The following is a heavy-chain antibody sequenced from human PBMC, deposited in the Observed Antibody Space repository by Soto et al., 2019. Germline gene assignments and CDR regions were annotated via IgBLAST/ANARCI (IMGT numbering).Heavy chain of an antibody. CDR1: GFTVSSNY. J-gene: IGHJ4*02. CDR3: ARDPPHHVLRFLEWPGLDDY. CDR2: IYSGGST. Sequence: GGSLRLSCAASGFTVSSNYMSWVRQAPGKGLEWVSVIYSGGSTYYADSVKGRFTISRDNSKNTLYLQMNSLRAEDTAVYYCARDPPHHVLRFLEWPGLDDYWGQGTLVTVSS. V-gene: IGHV3-66*01. D-gene: IGHD3-3*01.